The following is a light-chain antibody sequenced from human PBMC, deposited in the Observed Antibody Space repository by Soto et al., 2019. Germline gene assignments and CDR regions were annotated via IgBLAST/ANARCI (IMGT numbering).Light chain of an antibody. CDR3: QQCSTYPFT. CDR2: DAS. J-gene: IGKJ3*01. Sequence: AIQLTQSPSSLSASVGDRVTITCRASELISSALAWYQQKPGRSPHLLISDASLLEGGVPSRFSGSGSGTDSTLTISSLQPEDFATYYCQQCSTYPFTFGPGNTVDVK. V-gene: IGKV1-13*02. CDR1: ELISSA.